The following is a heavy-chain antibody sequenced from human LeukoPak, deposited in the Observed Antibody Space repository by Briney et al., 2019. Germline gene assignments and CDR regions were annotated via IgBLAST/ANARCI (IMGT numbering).Heavy chain of an antibody. V-gene: IGHV1-2*02. Sequence: ASVKVSCKASGYTFTGYYIHWVRQAPGQGPQYMGWINPNNGGTNYAPNFQGRVTMARDTSISTAYMELSRLRSDDTAVYYCAREHVHGDYGPLDYWGQGTLVTVSS. J-gene: IGHJ4*02. D-gene: IGHD4-17*01. CDR3: AREHVHGDYGPLDY. CDR2: INPNNGGT. CDR1: GYTFTGYY.